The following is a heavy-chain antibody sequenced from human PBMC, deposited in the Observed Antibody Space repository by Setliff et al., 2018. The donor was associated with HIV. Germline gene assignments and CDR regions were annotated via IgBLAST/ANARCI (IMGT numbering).Heavy chain of an antibody. CDR3: ATQGLTVPIPGGYFQH. D-gene: IGHD2-21*02. J-gene: IGHJ1*01. CDR1: DYSITSGYY. Sequence: SETLSLTCGISDYSITSGYYWGWIRQPPGKGLEWIGSIYRSGSTYDNPSLKSRVTISFDTSKNQFSLILTSVTAADTAVYYCATQGLTVPIPGGYFQHWGPGIQVTVSS. CDR2: IYRSGST. V-gene: IGHV4-38-2*01.